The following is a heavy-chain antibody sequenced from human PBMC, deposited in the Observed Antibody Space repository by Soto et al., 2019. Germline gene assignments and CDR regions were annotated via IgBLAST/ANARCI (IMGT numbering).Heavy chain of an antibody. Sequence: ASVKVSCKASGYTFTSYDINWVRQATGQGLEWLGWMNPNTGNTGCAQKFQGRVTMTRNNSITTVYMELTSLRSEDTAVYYCARSVEMATITDAFDIWGQGTMVTVSS. CDR2: MNPNTGNT. D-gene: IGHD5-12*01. CDR1: GYTFTSYD. J-gene: IGHJ3*02. CDR3: ARSVEMATITDAFDI. V-gene: IGHV1-8*01.